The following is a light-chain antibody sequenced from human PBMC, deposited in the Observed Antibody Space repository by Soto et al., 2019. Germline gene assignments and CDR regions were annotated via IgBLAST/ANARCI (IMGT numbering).Light chain of an antibody. J-gene: IGKJ5*01. CDR1: RHVSIY. CDR2: ATS. Sequence: EIPLTQSPSSLAASVGDRLTLNCRASRHVSIYLNWYQHKPGKGPTLLIHATSNLQIGVPSRFSGSGSGTEFTLTISSLEPEDFGTYYCQQSYKIPSFGQGTRLV. CDR3: QQSYKIPS. V-gene: IGKV1-39*01.